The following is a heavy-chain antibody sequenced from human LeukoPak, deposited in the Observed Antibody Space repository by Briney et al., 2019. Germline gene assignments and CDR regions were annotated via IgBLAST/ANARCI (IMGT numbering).Heavy chain of an antibody. CDR2: IYHSGT. CDR3: ARTPVSSSYHFFDY. Sequence: PSETLSLTCTVSGGSISSAGYYWSWIRQPPRMGLEWIGYIYHSGTHYNPSLKSRVTISLDRSKNQFSLELSSVTAADTAVYYCARTPVSSSYHFFDYWGQGTLVTVSS. D-gene: IGHD6-6*01. CDR1: GGSISSAGYY. J-gene: IGHJ4*02. V-gene: IGHV4-30-2*01.